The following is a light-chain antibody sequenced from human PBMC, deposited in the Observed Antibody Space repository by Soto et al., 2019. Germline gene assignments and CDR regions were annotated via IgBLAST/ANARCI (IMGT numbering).Light chain of an antibody. Sequence: QSVLTQSPSASASLGASVKLTCTLSSGHSSYAIAWHQQQPEKGPRYLMKLNSDGSHSKGDGIPDRFSGSSSGAERYLTISSLQSGDEADYYCPTWGTGTLVFGGGTQLTVL. CDR1: SGHSSYA. V-gene: IGLV4-69*01. J-gene: IGLJ2*01. CDR2: LNSDGSH. CDR3: PTWGTGTLV.